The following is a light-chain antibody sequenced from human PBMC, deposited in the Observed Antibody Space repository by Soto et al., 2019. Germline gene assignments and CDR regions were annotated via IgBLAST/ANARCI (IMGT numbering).Light chain of an antibody. Sequence: QSALTQPASVSGSPGQSITNSCTGTNSDVGGYNFVSWYQQHPGKAPKLMIYDVSNRPSGVSNRFSGSKSGNTASLNISGLQAEDEADYYCSSYTSSSIPYVFGIGTKVTVL. CDR2: DVS. CDR1: NSDVGGYNF. CDR3: SSYTSSSIPYV. V-gene: IGLV2-14*01. J-gene: IGLJ1*01.